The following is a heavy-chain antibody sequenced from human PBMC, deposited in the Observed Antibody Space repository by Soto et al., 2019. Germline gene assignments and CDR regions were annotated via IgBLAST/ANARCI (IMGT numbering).Heavy chain of an antibody. CDR2: IYYSGST. D-gene: IGHD5-18*01. Sequence: SETLSLTCTVSGGSISSYYLSWIRQPPGKGLEWIAYIYYSGSTNYNPSLKSRVTISVDKSKNQSYLKLSSVTAADTAVYYCARAMCDTPMVMYYWGQGILVTVSS. J-gene: IGHJ4*02. CDR1: GGSISSYY. CDR3: ARAMCDTPMVMYY. V-gene: IGHV4-59*01.